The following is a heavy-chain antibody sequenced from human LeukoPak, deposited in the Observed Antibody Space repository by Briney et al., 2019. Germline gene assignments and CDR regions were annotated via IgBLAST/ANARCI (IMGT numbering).Heavy chain of an antibody. CDR2: ISSSGSYI. J-gene: IGHJ2*01. D-gene: IGHD6-19*01. CDR1: GFTFSSYS. CDR3: ARALAVAGTDWYFDL. V-gene: IGHV3-21*01. Sequence: GGSLRLSCAASGFTFSSYSMNWVRQAPGKGLKWVSSISSSGSYIYNADSVKGRFTISRDNAKNSLYLQMNSLRAEDTDVYYCARALAVAGTDWYFDLRGRGTLVTVSS.